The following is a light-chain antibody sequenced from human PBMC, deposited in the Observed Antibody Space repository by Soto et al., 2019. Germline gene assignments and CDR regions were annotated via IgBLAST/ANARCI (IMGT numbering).Light chain of an antibody. J-gene: IGLJ1*01. CDR2: EVS. CDR3: VSYTSTSTLV. Sequence: QSAVTQPASVSGSPGQSITISCTGTGSDVGNYVFVSWYQQYPGKAPKLIIFEVSNRPSGVSDRFSGSKSGSTASLSISGLQSEDEADYYCVSYTSTSTLVFGTGTKVTVL. V-gene: IGLV2-14*01. CDR1: GSDVGNYVF.